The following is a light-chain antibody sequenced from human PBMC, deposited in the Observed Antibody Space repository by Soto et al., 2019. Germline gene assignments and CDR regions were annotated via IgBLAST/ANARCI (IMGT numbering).Light chain of an antibody. CDR2: DVS. V-gene: IGKV1-5*01. CDR3: QQYKVYSRA. Sequence: DFQLSQSPSTLSAFVGDRVTITCRASQSISRWLAWYQQKPGKAPKLMIYDVSNLGSGVPSRFRGSVPGTELTITISSLQPDDFETYYCQQYKVYSRAFGQGTKVDIK. CDR1: QSISRW. J-gene: IGKJ1*01.